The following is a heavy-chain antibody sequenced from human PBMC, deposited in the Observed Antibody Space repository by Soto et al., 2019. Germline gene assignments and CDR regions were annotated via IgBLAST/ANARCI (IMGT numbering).Heavy chain of an antibody. J-gene: IGHJ4*02. CDR3: AKREGRNFDY. CDR2: ISSST. CDR1: GFTFSSYA. Sequence: EVQLLESGGGLVQPGGSLRLSCAASGFTFSSYAMTWVRQAPGKGLEWVSTISSSTYYADSVKGRFTISRDNSKNTLYRQMNSLRAEDTAVYYCAKREGRNFDYWGQGTLVTVSS. V-gene: IGHV3-23*01. D-gene: IGHD3-10*01.